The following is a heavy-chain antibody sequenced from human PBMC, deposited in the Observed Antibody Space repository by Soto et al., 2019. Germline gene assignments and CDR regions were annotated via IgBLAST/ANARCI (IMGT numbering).Heavy chain of an antibody. CDR3: ARDGSDRPGTY. V-gene: IGHV4-59*01. CDR2: IYYSGST. D-gene: IGHD3-10*01. J-gene: IGHJ4*02. Sequence: SETLSLTRTVSGDSLSSYYWSRFRKPPGKGLEWIGYIYYSGSTNYNPSLKSRVTISVDTSKNQFSLKLSSVTAADTAVYYCARDGSDRPGTYCGQGILVTSPQ. CDR1: GDSLSSYY.